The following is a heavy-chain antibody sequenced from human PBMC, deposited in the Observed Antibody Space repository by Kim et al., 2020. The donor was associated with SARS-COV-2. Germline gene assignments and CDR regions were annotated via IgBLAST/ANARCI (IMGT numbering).Heavy chain of an antibody. D-gene: IGHD2-2*01. J-gene: IGHJ4*02. CDR3: ARGGVVPAATENDY. CDR1: GFTFSDHY. CDR2: TRNKDNSYTT. V-gene: IGHV3-72*01. Sequence: GGSLRLSCAASGFTFSDHYMDWVRQAPGKGLEWVGRTRNKDNSYTTEYAASVKGRFTISRDDSKNSLYLQMNSLKTEDTAVYYCARGGVVPAATENDYWGQGTLVTVSS.